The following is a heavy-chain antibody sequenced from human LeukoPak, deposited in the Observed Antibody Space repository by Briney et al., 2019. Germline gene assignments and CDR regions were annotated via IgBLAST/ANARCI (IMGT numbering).Heavy chain of an antibody. J-gene: IGHJ4*02. D-gene: IGHD1-26*01. CDR3: ARNLLAGTIDY. Sequence: PAGGSLRLSCAASGFTFSSYGMSWVRQAPGKGLEWVSAISGSGGSTYYADSVKGRFTISRDNAKNSLYLQMNSLRAEDTAVYYCARNLLAGTIDYWGQGTLVTVSS. V-gene: IGHV3-23*01. CDR2: ISGSGGST. CDR1: GFTFSSYG.